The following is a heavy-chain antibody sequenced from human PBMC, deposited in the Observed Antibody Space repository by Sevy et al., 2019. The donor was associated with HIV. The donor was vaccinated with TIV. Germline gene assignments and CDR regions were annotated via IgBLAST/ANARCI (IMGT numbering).Heavy chain of an antibody. CDR2: SDFSGNNI. Sequence: GGSLRLSCLASGFKFSDYYMAWIRQVPGKGLEWVSYSDFSGNNIYNLDSVEGRFTLSRDNAENSLYLQMNSLTAEDTAVYYCARFYDFWSGSPPTHYDYAVDAWGHGTTVTVSS. D-gene: IGHD3-3*01. J-gene: IGHJ6*01. CDR3: ARFYDFWSGSPPTHYDYAVDA. CDR1: GFKFSDYY. V-gene: IGHV3-11*01.